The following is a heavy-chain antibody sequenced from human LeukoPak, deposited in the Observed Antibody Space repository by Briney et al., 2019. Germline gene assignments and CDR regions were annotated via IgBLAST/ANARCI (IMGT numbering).Heavy chain of an antibody. CDR2: ISWNSGSI. Sequence: PGRSLRLSCAASGFTFDDYAMHWVRQAPGKGLEWVSGISWNSGSIGYADSVKGRFTISRDNAKNSLYLQMNSLRAEDTAVYYCARETRSYYYYMDVWGKGTTVTVSS. V-gene: IGHV3-9*01. CDR1: GFTFDDYA. D-gene: IGHD1-14*01. CDR3: ARETRSYYYYMDV. J-gene: IGHJ6*03.